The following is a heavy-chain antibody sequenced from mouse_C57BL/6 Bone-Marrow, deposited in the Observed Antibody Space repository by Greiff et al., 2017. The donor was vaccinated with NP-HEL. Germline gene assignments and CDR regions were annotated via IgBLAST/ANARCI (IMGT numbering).Heavy chain of an antibody. J-gene: IGHJ3*01. CDR2: INPSSGYT. D-gene: IGHD1-1*01. CDR3: ARNYGSSLAY. V-gene: IGHV1-4*01. CDR1: GYTFTSYT. Sequence: VQGVESGAELARPGASVKMSCKASGYTFTSYTMHWVKQRPGQGLEWIGYINPSSGYTKYNQKFKDKATLTADKSSSTAYMQLSSLTSEDSAVYYCARNYGSSLAYWGQGTLVTVSA.